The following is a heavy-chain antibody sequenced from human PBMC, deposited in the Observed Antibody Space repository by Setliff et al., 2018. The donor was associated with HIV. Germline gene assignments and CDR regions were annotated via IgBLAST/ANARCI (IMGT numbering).Heavy chain of an antibody. Sequence: SETLSLTCTVSGGSISSYYWSWIRQPPGKGLEWIGYIDNSGSTNYNPSLKSRVTISVDTSKNQISLKLSSVTAADTAMDYCARRGYSYVERVYYYYMDVWGKGTTVTVSS. V-gene: IGHV4-4*09. CDR2: IDNSGST. J-gene: IGHJ6*03. D-gene: IGHD5-18*01. CDR1: GGSISSYY. CDR3: ARRGYSYVERVYYYYMDV.